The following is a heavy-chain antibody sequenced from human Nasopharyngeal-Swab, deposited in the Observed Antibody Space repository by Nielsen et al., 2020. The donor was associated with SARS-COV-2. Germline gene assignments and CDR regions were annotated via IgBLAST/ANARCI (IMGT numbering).Heavy chain of an antibody. CDR2: ITQDGSEK. Sequence: VRQAPGKGLEWVANITQDGSEKYYVDSVKGRFTISRDNAKNSLYLQMNSLRAEDTAVYYCARAQVAYSYGYPWFDPWGQGTLVTVSS. D-gene: IGHD5-18*01. CDR3: ARAQVAYSYGYPWFDP. J-gene: IGHJ5*02. V-gene: IGHV3-7*03.